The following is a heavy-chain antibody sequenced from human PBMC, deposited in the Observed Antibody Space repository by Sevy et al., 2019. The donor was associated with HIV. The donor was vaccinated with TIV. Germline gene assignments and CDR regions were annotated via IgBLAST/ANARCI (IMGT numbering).Heavy chain of an antibody. Sequence: GGSLRLSCAASGFTFSSYAMSWVRQAPGKGLEWVSAISGSGGSTYYADSVKGRFTISRDNSKNTLYLQMNSLRAEDTAVYYCAKGGGYSYGYRWYFDYCGQGTLVTVSS. CDR2: ISGSGGST. CDR3: AKGGGYSYGYRWYFDY. V-gene: IGHV3-23*01. D-gene: IGHD5-18*01. J-gene: IGHJ4*02. CDR1: GFTFSSYA.